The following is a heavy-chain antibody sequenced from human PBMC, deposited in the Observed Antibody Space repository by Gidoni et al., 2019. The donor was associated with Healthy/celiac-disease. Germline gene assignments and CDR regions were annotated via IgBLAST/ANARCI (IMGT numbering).Heavy chain of an antibody. CDR3: ARGEQVDFWSGFWFDP. V-gene: IGHV3-64*01. CDR1: GFTFSSYA. CDR2: ISRNGGST. D-gene: IGHD3-3*01. Sequence: EVQLVESGGGLVQPGGSLRLSCAASGFTFSSYAMHWVRQAPGKGLEYVSAISRNGGSTYYATSVKGRFTISRDNSKNTLYLQMGSLRAEDMAVYYCARGEQVDFWSGFWFDPWGQGTLVTVSS. J-gene: IGHJ5*02.